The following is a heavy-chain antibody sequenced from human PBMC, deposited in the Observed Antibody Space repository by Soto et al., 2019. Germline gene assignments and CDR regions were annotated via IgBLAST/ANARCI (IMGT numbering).Heavy chain of an antibody. CDR2: ISAYNGNT. D-gene: IGHD3-22*01. J-gene: IGHJ4*02. CDR3: ARGPPLYDSSGYYTPCFS. V-gene: IGHV1-18*04. Sequence: ASMKVSWKSSVYAFASDAMIWVRQAPGQGLEWMGWISAYNGNTNYAQKLQGRVTMTTDTSTSTAYMELRSLRSDDTAVYHCARGPPLYDSSGYYTPCFSWGQGTLVNVSA. CDR1: VYAFASDA.